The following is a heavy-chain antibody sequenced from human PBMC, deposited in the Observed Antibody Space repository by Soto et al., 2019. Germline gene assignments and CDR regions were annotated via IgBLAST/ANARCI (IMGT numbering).Heavy chain of an antibody. J-gene: IGHJ4*02. CDR2: IYPGDSDI. CDR1: GYSFTSYW. V-gene: IGHV5-51*01. D-gene: IGHD3-22*01. CDR3: ARHYYYDSPGFDY. Sequence: PGESLKISCKGSGYSFTSYWIAWVRQVPGKGLELMGVIYPGDSDIRYSPSFQGQVTISADKSISTAYLQWSSLKASDSAMYFCARHYYYDSPGFDYWGQGTLVTVSS.